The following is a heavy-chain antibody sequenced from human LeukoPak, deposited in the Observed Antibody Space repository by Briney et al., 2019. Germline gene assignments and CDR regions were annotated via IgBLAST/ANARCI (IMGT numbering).Heavy chain of an antibody. V-gene: IGHV3-74*01. J-gene: IGHJ4*02. CDR1: GFSLSPSW. D-gene: IGHD3-16*01. CDR2: IKNDGSWI. CDR3: ARDGSAYNLDY. Sequence: GGSLRLTCAASGFSLSPSWMHWVRQAPGKGLEWVSRIKNDGSWINYADSVKGRFTISRDNAKNTLNLQMKSLRAEDTAVYFCARDGSAYNLDYWGQGVLVTVSS.